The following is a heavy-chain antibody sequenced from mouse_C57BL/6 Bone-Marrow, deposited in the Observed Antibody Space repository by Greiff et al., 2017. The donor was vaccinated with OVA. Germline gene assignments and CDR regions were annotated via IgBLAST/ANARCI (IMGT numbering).Heavy chain of an antibody. J-gene: IGHJ3*01. D-gene: IGHD3-2*02. V-gene: IGHV1-59*01. CDR1: GYTFTSYW. CDR3: ARGSSGYEAWFAY. Sequence: QVQLQQSGAELVRPGTSVKLSCKASGYTFTSYWMHWVKQRPGQGLEWIGVIDPSDSYTNYNQKFKGKATLTVDTSSSTAYMQLSSLTSEDSAVYYCARGSSGYEAWFAYWGQGTLVTVSA. CDR2: IDPSDSYT.